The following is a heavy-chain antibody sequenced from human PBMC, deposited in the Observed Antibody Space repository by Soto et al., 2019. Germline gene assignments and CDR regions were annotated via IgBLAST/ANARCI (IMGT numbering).Heavy chain of an antibody. CDR3: ARETRTVRGVINDYYYGMDV. Sequence: QVQLVQSGAEVKKPGSSVKVSCKASGGTFSSYTISWVRHAPGQGLEWMGRIIPILGIANYGQKFQGRVTIAADKSTSTAYMELSSLSSEDTAVYCCARETRTVRGVINDYYYGMDVWGQGTTVTVSS. CDR2: IIPILGIA. J-gene: IGHJ6*02. CDR1: GGTFSSYT. V-gene: IGHV1-69*08. D-gene: IGHD3-10*01.